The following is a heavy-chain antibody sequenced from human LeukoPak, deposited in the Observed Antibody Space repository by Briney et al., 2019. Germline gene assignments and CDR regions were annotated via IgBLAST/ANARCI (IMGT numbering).Heavy chain of an antibody. J-gene: IGHJ6*03. CDR3: NWINRRAAAGTRDNYYYYMDV. Sequence: GGSLRLSCAASGFTFSSYAMSWVRQAPGKGLEWVSAISGSGGSAYYADSVKGRFTISRDNSKNTLYLQMNSLQIEDTAVYYCNWINRRAAAGTRDNYYYYMDVWGKGTTVTISS. D-gene: IGHD6-13*01. V-gene: IGHV3-23*01. CDR1: GFTFSSYA. CDR2: ISGSGGSA.